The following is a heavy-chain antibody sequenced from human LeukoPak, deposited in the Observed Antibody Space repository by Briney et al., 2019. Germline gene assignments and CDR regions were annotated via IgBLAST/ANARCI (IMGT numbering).Heavy chain of an antibody. CDR3: AELGITMIGGV. CDR1: GFSFRSDG. V-gene: IGHV3-23*01. Sequence: GGSLRLSCAASGFSFRSDGMSWVRQAPGKGLEWVSGILGGAGSTYYAGSVKGRFTISRDNSKNTLYLQMNSLRAEDTAVYYCAELGITMIGGVWGKGTTVTISS. J-gene: IGHJ6*04. D-gene: IGHD3-10*02. CDR2: ILGGAGST.